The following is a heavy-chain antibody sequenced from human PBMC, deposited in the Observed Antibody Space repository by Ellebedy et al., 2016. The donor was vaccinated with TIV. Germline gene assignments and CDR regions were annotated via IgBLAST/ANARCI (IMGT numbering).Heavy chain of an antibody. D-gene: IGHD4-17*01. J-gene: IGHJ4*02. V-gene: IGHV3-20*04. CDR3: ARRVTTGLDY. Sequence: GESLKISCAASGFTFDDYGMSWVRQAPGKGLEWVSGINWNGGSTGYADSVKGRFTISRDNAKNSLYLQMNSLRAEDTALYYCARRVTTGLDYWGQGTLVTVSS. CDR1: GFTFDDYG. CDR2: INWNGGST.